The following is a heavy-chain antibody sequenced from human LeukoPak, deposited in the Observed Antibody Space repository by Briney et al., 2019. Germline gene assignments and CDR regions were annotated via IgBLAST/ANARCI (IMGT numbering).Heavy chain of an antibody. CDR2: ISSSSSTI. CDR1: GFTFSSYS. CDR3: ARGVGREFGERDI. V-gene: IGHV3-48*01. J-gene: IGHJ3*02. D-gene: IGHD3-3*01. Sequence: GGSLRLSCAASGFTFSSYSMNWVRQAPGKGLEWVSYISSSSSTIYYADSVKGRFTISRDNAKNSLYLQMNSLRAEDTAVYYCARGVGREFGERDIWGQGTMVTVSS.